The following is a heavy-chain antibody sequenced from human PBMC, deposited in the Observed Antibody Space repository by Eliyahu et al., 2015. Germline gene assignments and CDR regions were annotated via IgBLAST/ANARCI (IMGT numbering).Heavy chain of an antibody. Sequence: EVQLVDSGGGLVQPGGSLRLSCAVSGFTVSTNYMSWVRQAPGKGLEWVSVIYADGGTRYADSAKGRFSNSRDNSKNTVYLQMNSLRAEDTAVYYCARLASIPYWGQGTLVTVSS. CDR3: ARLASIPY. D-gene: IGHD6-19*01. J-gene: IGHJ4*02. V-gene: IGHV3-66*04. CDR1: GFTVSTNY. CDR2: IYADGGT.